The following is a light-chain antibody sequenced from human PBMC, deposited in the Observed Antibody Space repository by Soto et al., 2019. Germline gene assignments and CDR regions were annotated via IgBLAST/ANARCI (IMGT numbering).Light chain of an antibody. J-gene: IGLJ2*01. CDR1: TGPVTSSHY. V-gene: IGLV7-46*01. CDR2: DTN. CDR3: LLSSPGVTGVNVV. Sequence: QAVVTQEPSLTVSPGGTVTLTCDSSTGPVTSSHYPYWFQQKPGQAPTTLIYDTNSKHSWTPARFSGSLLGDKAALTLSGAQPEDEADYYCLLSSPGVTGVNVVFGGGTKLTVL.